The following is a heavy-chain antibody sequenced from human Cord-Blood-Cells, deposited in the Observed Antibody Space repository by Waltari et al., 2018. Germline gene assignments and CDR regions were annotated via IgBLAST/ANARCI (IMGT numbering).Heavy chain of an antibody. CDR1: GGSISSSSYY. CDR3: ARPYYYGSGSYFDY. J-gene: IGHJ4*02. D-gene: IGHD3-10*01. V-gene: IGHV4-39*01. Sequence: QLQLQESGPGLVKPSETLSLTCTVSGGSISSSSYYWGWIRQPPGKGLEWSGSIYYSGSTYYNPSLKSRVTISVDTSKNQFSLKLSSVTAADTAVYYCARPYYYGSGSYFDYWGQGTLVTVSS. CDR2: IYYSGST.